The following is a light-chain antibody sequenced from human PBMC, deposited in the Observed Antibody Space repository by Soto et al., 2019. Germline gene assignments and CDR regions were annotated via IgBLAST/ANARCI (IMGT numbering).Light chain of an antibody. Sequence: AIRMTQSPSSFSASIGDRVTITCRASQEISSSLGWYQQIPGRAPKLLISGASNLQSGVPSRFSGSGSGTDFTLTISSLQSEDFATYYCQHYYSSPPTFGQGTKVEIK. CDR1: QEISSS. J-gene: IGKJ1*01. CDR2: GAS. CDR3: QHYYSSPPT. V-gene: IGKV1-8*01.